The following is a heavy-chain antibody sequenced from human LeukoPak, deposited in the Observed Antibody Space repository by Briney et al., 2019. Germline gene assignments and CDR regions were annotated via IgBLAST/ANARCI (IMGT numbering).Heavy chain of an antibody. J-gene: IGHJ4*02. D-gene: IGHD1-26*01. CDR1: GYTFTSHH. V-gene: IGHV1-18*01. Sequence: ASVKVSCKASGYTFTSHHINWVRQAPGQGLEWMGWISVYNGYTEFAQKFQGRVTMTTDTSTRTTYMELRGLRSDDTAVYYCARDSGWELKRYYFDHWGQGTLVTVSS. CDR3: ARDSGWELKRYYFDH. CDR2: ISVYNGYT.